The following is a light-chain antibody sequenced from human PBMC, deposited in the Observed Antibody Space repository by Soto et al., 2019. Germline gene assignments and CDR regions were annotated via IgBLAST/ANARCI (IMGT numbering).Light chain of an antibody. CDR2: AAS. CDR1: QGISSW. J-gene: IGKJ2*01. Sequence: DIQMTQSPSSLSASVGDRVTITCRASQGISSWLAWYQQKPEKAPKSLLYAASSLQSGVPSRFNGSGSGTDFTLTISNLQTEDFATYYCQQYNGHPYTFGQGTKVEIK. V-gene: IGKV1D-16*01. CDR3: QQYNGHPYT.